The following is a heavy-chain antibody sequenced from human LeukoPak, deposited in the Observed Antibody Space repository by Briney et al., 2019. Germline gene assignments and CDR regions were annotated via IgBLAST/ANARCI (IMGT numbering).Heavy chain of an antibody. CDR1: GGSFSGYY. CDR3: ARLSGSSTFDY. V-gene: IGHV4-34*01. Sequence: SETLSLTCAVYGGSFSGYYWSWLRQPPGKGLEWIGEINHSGSTNYNPSLKSRVTISVDTSKNQFSLKLSSVTAADTAVYYCARLSGSSTFDYWGQGTLVTVSS. J-gene: IGHJ4*02. CDR2: INHSGST. D-gene: IGHD1-26*01.